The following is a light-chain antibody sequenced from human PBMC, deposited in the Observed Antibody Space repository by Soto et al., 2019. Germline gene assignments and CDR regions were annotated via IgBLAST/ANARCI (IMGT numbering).Light chain of an antibody. Sequence: QSVLTQPASVSGSPGQSITISCTGTSSDVGGYDYVSWYQLHPGKAPKLMVFEVHNRPSGVSYRFSGSKSGNTASLTISGLQAEDEADYFCSSYSISTGYLFGTWTKVTVL. CDR3: SSYSISTGYL. CDR1: SSDVGGYDY. J-gene: IGLJ1*01. CDR2: EVH. V-gene: IGLV2-14*01.